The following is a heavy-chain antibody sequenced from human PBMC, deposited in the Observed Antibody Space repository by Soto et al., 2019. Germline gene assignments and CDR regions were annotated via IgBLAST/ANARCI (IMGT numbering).Heavy chain of an antibody. CDR2: IYYSGST. J-gene: IGHJ4*02. D-gene: IGHD2-8*01. Sequence: SETLSLTCTVSGGSISSGGYYWGWIRQHPGKGLEWIGYIYYSGSTYYNPSLKSRVTISVDTSKNQFSLKLSSVTAADTAVYYCAVGYCTNGVCYTFDYWGQGTLVTVSS. CDR1: GGSISSGGYY. CDR3: AVGYCTNGVCYTFDY. V-gene: IGHV4-31*03.